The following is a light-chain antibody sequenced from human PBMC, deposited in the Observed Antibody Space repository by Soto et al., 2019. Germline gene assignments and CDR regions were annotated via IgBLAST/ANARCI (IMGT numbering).Light chain of an antibody. CDR1: QYIRSS. Sequence: EIVMTQSPATLSASPGDTATLSCRASQYIRSSLAWYQQKPGQAPRLLIYGASTRATGVPARFSGGGSGTEFTLXXXXXXXXXFAVYYCQXXXXXXXTFGG. CDR3: QXXXXXXXT. V-gene: IGKV3-15*01. J-gene: IGKJ4*01. CDR2: GAS.